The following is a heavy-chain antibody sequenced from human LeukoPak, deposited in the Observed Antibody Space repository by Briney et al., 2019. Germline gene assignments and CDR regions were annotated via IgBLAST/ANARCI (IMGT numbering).Heavy chain of an antibody. CDR1: GGSFSGYY. D-gene: IGHD4-17*01. CDR3: ARYTPNYGDYYFDY. J-gene: IGHJ4*02. V-gene: IGHV4-34*01. CDR2: INHRGST. Sequence: SETLSLTCAVYGGSFSGYYWSWIRQPPGKGLEWIGEINHRGSTNYNPSLKSRVTISVDTSKNQFSLKLSSVTAADTAVYYCARYTPNYGDYYFDYWGQGTLVTVSS.